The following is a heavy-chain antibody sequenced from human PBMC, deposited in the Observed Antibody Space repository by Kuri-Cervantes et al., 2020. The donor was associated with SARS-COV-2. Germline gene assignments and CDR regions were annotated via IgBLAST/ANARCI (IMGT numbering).Heavy chain of an antibody. J-gene: IGHJ5*02. D-gene: IGHD3-3*01. CDR3: ASLSNLEWLPP. Sequence: LSLTCAASGFTFSSYWMHWVRQAPGKGLVWVSRINSDGSSTSYADSVKGRFTISRDNAKNTLYLQMNSLRAKDTAVYYCASLSNLEWLPPWGQGTLVTVSS. V-gene: IGHV3-74*01. CDR2: INSDGSST. CDR1: GFTFSSYW.